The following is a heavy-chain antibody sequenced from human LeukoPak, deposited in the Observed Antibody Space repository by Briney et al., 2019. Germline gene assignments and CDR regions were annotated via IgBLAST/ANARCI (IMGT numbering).Heavy chain of an antibody. J-gene: IGHJ4*02. CDR1: GFTFSSYS. CDR3: ARDDFWSGYYTPDY. Sequence: GGSLRLSXAASGFTFSSYSMNWVRQAPGKGLEWVAYISSSSSTIYYADSVKGRFTISRDNAKNSLYLQMNSLRAEDTAVYYCARDDFWSGYYTPDYWGQGTLVTVSS. V-gene: IGHV3-48*01. D-gene: IGHD3-3*01. CDR2: ISSSSSTI.